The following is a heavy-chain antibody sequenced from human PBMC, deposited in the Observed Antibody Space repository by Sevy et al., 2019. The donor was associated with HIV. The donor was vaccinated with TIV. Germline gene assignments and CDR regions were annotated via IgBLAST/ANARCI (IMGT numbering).Heavy chain of an antibody. CDR1: GYTFMNYY. J-gene: IGHJ6*02. V-gene: IGHV1-46*03. CDR2: INPSGGST. D-gene: IGHD5-18*01. CDR3: VRDQGYGYGMDV. Sequence: ASVKVSCKASGYTFMNYYMHWVRQAPGQGLEWMGVINPSGGSTTSAKKFQGRVTMTSDTSMSTDYMGLSSLGSEDTAVYYCVRDQGYGYGMDVWGQGTTVTVSS.